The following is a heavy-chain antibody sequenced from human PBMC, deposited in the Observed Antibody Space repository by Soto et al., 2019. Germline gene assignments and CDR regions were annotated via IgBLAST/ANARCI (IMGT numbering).Heavy chain of an antibody. Sequence: QVQLVQSGAEVKKPGSSVKVSCKASGGTFSSYAISWVRQAPGQGLEWMGGIIPIFGTANYAQKFQGRVTITADESTSTAYMELSSLRSEDTAMYYCAMRITGTLDPDYYGMDVWGQGTTVTVSS. J-gene: IGHJ6*02. V-gene: IGHV1-69*01. CDR1: GGTFSSYA. CDR3: AMRITGTLDPDYYGMDV. D-gene: IGHD1-20*01. CDR2: IIPIFGTA.